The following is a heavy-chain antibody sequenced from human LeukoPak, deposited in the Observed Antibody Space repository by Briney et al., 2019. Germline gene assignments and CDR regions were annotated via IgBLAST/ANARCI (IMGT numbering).Heavy chain of an antibody. J-gene: IGHJ4*02. CDR1: GFTFSSYW. D-gene: IGHD4-17*01. Sequence: SGGSLRLSCAASGFTFSSYWMHWVRQAPGKGLVWVSRINSDGITTCYADSVKGRFTISRDNAENTLYLQMNSLRAEDTAVYYCARGDSGDQPLDYWGQGTLVTVSS. CDR3: ARGDSGDQPLDY. V-gene: IGHV3-74*01. CDR2: INSDGITT.